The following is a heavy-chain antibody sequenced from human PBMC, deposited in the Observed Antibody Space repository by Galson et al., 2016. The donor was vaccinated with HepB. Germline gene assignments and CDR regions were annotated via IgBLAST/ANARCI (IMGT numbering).Heavy chain of an antibody. CDR1: GFTFSNYA. CDR3: AKEGSKLARNYYYGMDF. J-gene: IGHJ6*04. CDR2: ISGSGGST. V-gene: IGHV3-23*01. D-gene: IGHD3-10*01. Sequence: SLRLSCAGSGFTFSNYAISWVRQAPGQGLEWVSVISGSGGSTYYADSVKGRSTISRDNSKNTMYLQMNSLNAEDTALYYCAKEGSKLARNYYYGMDFWGKGTTVTVSS.